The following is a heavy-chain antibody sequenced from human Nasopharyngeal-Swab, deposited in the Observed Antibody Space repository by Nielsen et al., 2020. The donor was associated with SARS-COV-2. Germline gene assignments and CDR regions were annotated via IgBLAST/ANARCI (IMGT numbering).Heavy chain of an antibody. V-gene: IGHV1-8*02. D-gene: IGHD7-27*01. Sequence: ASVKVSCKASGYTFTSYDINWVRQATGQGLEWMGWMNPNSGKSGYAQKFQGRVTMTRDTSIDTAYMELSSLRSEDTAVYYCARVWGSADYWGQGTLVTVSS. CDR3: ARVWGSADY. CDR2: MNPNSGKS. CDR1: GYTFTSYD. J-gene: IGHJ4*02.